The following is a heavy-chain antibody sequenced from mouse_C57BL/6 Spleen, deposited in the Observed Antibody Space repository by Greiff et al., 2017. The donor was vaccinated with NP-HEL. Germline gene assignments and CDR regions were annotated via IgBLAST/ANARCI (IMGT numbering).Heavy chain of an antibody. CDR3: ARTPSSPYWYFDV. CDR1: GYTFTSYW. D-gene: IGHD1-1*01. J-gene: IGHJ1*03. V-gene: IGHV1-50*01. Sequence: QVQLQQPGAELVKPGASVKLSCKASGYTFTSYWMQWVKQRPGQGLEWIGEIDPSDSYTNYNHKFKGKATLTVDTSSSTAYMQLSSLTSEDSAVYYCARTPSSPYWYFDVWGTGTTVTVSS. CDR2: IDPSDSYT.